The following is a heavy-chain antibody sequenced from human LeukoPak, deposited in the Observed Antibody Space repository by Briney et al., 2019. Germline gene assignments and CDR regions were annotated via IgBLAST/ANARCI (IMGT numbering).Heavy chain of an antibody. V-gene: IGHV4-59*11. CDR3: ARDPTTVTKGLDI. J-gene: IGHJ3*02. Sequence: KPSETLSLTCTVSDGSISSHYWSWIRQPPGKGLEWIGYISYIGSTNYNPSLKSRVTISVDTSKNQFSLKLSSVTAADAAVYFCARDPTTVTKGLDIWGQGTMVTVSS. D-gene: IGHD4-17*01. CDR2: ISYIGST. CDR1: DGSISSHY.